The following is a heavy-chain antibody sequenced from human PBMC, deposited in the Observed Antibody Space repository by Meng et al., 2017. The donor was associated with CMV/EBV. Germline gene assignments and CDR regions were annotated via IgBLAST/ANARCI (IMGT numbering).Heavy chain of an antibody. D-gene: IGHD5-24*01. CDR1: GGSISSSSYY. V-gene: IGHV4-39*07. CDR3: ARDGHGALGFDF. CDR2: IYYRGST. Sequence: GSLRLSCTVSGGSISSSSYYWGWIRQPPGKGLEWIGSIYYRGSTFYNSSLKSRVTMSVDTSKNQFSLKLSSVTAADTAVYYCARDGHGALGFDFWGQGTLVTVSS. J-gene: IGHJ4*02.